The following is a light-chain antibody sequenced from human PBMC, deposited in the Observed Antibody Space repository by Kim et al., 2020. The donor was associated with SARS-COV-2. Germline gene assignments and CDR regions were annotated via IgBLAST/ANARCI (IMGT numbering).Light chain of an antibody. J-gene: IGLJ3*02. CDR3: NSRDSSVNHCV. Sequence: ALGQTVRITCQGDSLRSYYASWYQQKPGQAPVLVIYGKNNRPSGIPDRFSGSSSGNTASLTITGAQAEDEADYYCNSRDSSVNHCVFGGGTQLTVL. V-gene: IGLV3-19*01. CDR1: SLRSYY. CDR2: GKN.